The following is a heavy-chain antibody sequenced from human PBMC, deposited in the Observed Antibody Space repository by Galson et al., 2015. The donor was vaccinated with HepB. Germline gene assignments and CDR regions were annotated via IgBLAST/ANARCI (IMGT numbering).Heavy chain of an antibody. J-gene: IGHJ3*02. CDR1: GGALSSFT. D-gene: IGHD3-22*01. Sequence: SVKVSCKASGGALSSFTISWVRQAPGQGLEWMGGIIPILGTPSYAQKFQGRVTLTADIPTNTAYMELSSLTSGDTAVYYCATRVVFKSHLSDIWGQGTMVTVSS. CDR2: IIPILGTP. V-gene: IGHV1-69*06. CDR3: ATRVVFKSHLSDI.